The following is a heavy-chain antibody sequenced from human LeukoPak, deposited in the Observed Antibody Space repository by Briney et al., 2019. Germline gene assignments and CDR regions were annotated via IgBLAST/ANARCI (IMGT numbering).Heavy chain of an antibody. CDR3: ARSLNAAPKLWAFDI. CDR1: GAPIRSYY. D-gene: IGHD2-2*01. Sequence: SETLSLTCIVSGAPIRSYYWSWIRQPPGKGLEWFGYVYDSGSTSYNPSLKSRVTISIDTSKTQFSLKLSSVTAADTAVYYCARSLNAAPKLWAFDIWGQGAMVTVSS. J-gene: IGHJ3*02. CDR2: VYDSGST. V-gene: IGHV4-4*08.